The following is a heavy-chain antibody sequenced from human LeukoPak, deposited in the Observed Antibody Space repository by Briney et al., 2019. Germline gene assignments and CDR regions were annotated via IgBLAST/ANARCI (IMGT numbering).Heavy chain of an antibody. V-gene: IGHV1-2*04. CDR3: ARESSVASGDY. J-gene: IGHJ4*02. CDR2: INPNSGGT. Sequence: GASVKVSCKASGYTFTGYYMRWVRQAPGQGLEWMGWINPNSGGTNYAQKFQGWVTMTRDTSISTAYMELSRLRSDDTAVYYCARESSVASGDYWGQGTLVTVSS. D-gene: IGHD6-19*01. CDR1: GYTFTGYY.